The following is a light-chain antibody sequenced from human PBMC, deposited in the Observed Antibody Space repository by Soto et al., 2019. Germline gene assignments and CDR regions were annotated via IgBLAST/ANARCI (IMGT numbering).Light chain of an antibody. CDR2: DAS. Sequence: EIVLTQSPATLSLSPGERATLSCRANQSVSSYLAWFQQKPGQAPRLLIYDASNRATGLPARFSGSGSGTDFTLTISSLETEDFAVYYCQQRSDGITFGQGTRLEIK. CDR3: QQRSDGIT. V-gene: IGKV3-11*01. J-gene: IGKJ5*01. CDR1: QSVSSY.